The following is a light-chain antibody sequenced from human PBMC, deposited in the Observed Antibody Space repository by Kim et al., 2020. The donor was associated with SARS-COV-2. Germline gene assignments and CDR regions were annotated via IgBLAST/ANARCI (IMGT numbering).Light chain of an antibody. V-gene: IGLV2-8*01. CDR2: EVS. CDR3: SSYAANNVI. Sequence: PGQSVTISCTGTSNDVGDYNYVSWYQQHPGKAPKLMIFEVSKRPSGVPDRFSGSKSGNTASLTVSGLQVEDEADYYCSSYAANNVIFGGGTQLTVL. CDR1: SNDVGDYNY. J-gene: IGLJ2*01.